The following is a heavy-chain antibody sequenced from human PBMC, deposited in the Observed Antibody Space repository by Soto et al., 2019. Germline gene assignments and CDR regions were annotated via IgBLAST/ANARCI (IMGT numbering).Heavy chain of an antibody. Sequence: ASVKVSGKASGYTFTVYGISWVRQAPGQGLQWMGWITAFNGNTKYAQQFQGRVTMTTDTSTSTAYMELRSLESDDTAVYYCARISQSDFWSGYYYFFDYWGQGTLVTVSS. V-gene: IGHV1-18*01. D-gene: IGHD3-3*01. J-gene: IGHJ4*02. CDR3: ARISQSDFWSGYYYFFDY. CDR1: GYTFTVYG. CDR2: ITAFNGNT.